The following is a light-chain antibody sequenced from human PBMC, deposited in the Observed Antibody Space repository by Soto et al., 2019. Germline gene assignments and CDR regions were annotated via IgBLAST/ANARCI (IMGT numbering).Light chain of an antibody. Sequence: QSALTQPAYVSGSPGQSITISCTGSSIDIGSSHVVSWYQHHPGQAPKLIIYEGRKRPSGVSDRFSGSESGNTASLTISGLQAEDEADYYCCTYASALVFGGGTKVTVL. CDR3: CTYASALV. CDR2: EGR. CDR1: SIDIGSSHV. V-gene: IGLV2-23*01. J-gene: IGLJ2*01.